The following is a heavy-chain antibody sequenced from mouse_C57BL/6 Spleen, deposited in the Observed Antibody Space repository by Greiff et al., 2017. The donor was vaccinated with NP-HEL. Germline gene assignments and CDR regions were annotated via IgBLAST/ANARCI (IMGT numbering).Heavy chain of an antibody. Sequence: EVKLVESGGGLVKPGGSLKLSCAASGFTFSDYGMHWVRQAPEKGLEWVAYISSGSSTIYYADTVKGRFTISRDNAKNTLFLQMTSLRSEDTAMYYCARGFWVDYAMDYWGQGTSVTVSS. CDR3: ARGFWVDYAMDY. CDR2: ISSGSSTI. CDR1: GFTFSDYG. J-gene: IGHJ4*01. D-gene: IGHD1-1*02. V-gene: IGHV5-17*01.